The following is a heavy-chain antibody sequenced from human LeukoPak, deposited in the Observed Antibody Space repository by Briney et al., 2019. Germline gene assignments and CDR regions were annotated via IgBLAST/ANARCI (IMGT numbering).Heavy chain of an antibody. Sequence: GESLKTSCEGSGYSFASYWIGWERQMPGKGLGGMGIIYPGDSDTRYSPSFQGQVTISADKSIATAYLQWSSLKASDTAMYYCARGNHCGSTSCALDYWGQGTLVTVSS. CDR2: IYPGDSDT. D-gene: IGHD2-2*01. CDR1: GYSFASYW. J-gene: IGHJ4*02. CDR3: ARGNHCGSTSCALDY. V-gene: IGHV5-51*01.